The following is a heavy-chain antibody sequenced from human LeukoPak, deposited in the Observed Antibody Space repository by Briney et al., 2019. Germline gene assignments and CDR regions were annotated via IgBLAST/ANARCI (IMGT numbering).Heavy chain of an antibody. CDR3: VRGILWHHS. Sequence: PSETLSLTCTVSGDSISSDSYFWSWIRQPAGKGLEWIGRMYTSGTTNYNPSLKSRVTISVDTSKSQFSLKLSSVTAADTAVYYCVRGILWHHSWGQGTLVTVSS. CDR2: MYTSGTT. J-gene: IGHJ4*02. D-gene: IGHD2-21*01. V-gene: IGHV4-61*02. CDR1: GDSISSDSYF.